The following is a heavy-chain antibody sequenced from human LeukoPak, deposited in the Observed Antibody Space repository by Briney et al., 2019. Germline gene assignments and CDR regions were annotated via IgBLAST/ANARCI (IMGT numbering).Heavy chain of an antibody. CDR2: IYYCGST. CDR3: ARAGPWQIDP. J-gene: IGHJ5*02. V-gene: IGHV4-59*01. CDR1: GGSISSYY. D-gene: IGHD3-10*01. Sequence: PSETLSLTCTISGGSISSYYWSWIRQPPGKGLEWIGHIYYCGSTNYNPSLKSRVTISVDRSKNQFSLRLTSVTAADTAVYYCARAGPWQIDPWGQGTLVTVSS.